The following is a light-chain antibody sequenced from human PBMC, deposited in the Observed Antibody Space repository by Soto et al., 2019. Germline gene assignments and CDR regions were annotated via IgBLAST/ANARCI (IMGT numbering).Light chain of an antibody. CDR3: GTWDNSLSAVV. J-gene: IGLJ3*02. Sequence: QSVLTQPPSVSAAPGQKVTISYSGSSSNIGNNYVSWYQQLPGTAPKLLIYDNNNRPSGIPDRFSGSKSGTSGTLGITGLQTGDEADYYCGTWDNSLSAVVFGGGTKLTVL. V-gene: IGLV1-51*01. CDR2: DNN. CDR1: SSNIGNNY.